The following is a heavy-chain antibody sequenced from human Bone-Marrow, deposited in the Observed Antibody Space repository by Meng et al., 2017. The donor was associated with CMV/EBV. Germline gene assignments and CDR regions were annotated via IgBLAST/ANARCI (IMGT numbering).Heavy chain of an antibody. V-gene: IGHV4-59*01. J-gene: IGHJ5*02. CDR2: IYYSGST. D-gene: IGHD6-19*01. Sequence: GSLRLSCTVSGGSISSYYWSWIRQPPGKGLEWIGYIYYSGSTNYNPSLKSRVTISVDTSKNQFSLKLSSVTAADTAVYYCARLYSGWSGWFDPWGQGPRVTVSS. CDR1: GGSISSYY. CDR3: ARLYSGWSGWFDP.